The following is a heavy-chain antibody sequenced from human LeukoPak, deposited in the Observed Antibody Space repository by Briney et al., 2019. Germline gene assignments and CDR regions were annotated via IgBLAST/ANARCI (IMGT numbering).Heavy chain of an antibody. Sequence: SETLSLTCTVSGGSISSSSYYWGWIRQPPGKGLEWIGSIYYSGSTYYNPSLKSRVTISVDTSKNQFSLRLSSVTAADTAVYYCARLTKNDSGTYRFGKKKRGYMDVWGKGTTVTISS. D-gene: IGHD3-10*01. V-gene: IGHV4-39*07. CDR1: GGSISSSSYY. CDR2: IYYSGST. J-gene: IGHJ6*03. CDR3: ARLTKNDSGTYRFGKKKRGYMDV.